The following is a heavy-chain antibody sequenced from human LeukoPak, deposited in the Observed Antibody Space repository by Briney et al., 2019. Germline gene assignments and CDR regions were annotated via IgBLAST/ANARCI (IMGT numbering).Heavy chain of an antibody. CDR2: ISAYNGNT. Sequence: GASVKVSCKASGYTFTSYGISWVRQAPGQGLEWMGWISAYNGNTNYAQKLQGRVTMTTDTSTSTAYMELRSLRSDDTAVYYCARGGWGYCSSTSCYYPFDYWGQGTLVTVSS. J-gene: IGHJ4*02. CDR1: GYTFTSYG. V-gene: IGHV1-18*01. D-gene: IGHD2-2*01. CDR3: ARGGWGYCSSTSCYYPFDY.